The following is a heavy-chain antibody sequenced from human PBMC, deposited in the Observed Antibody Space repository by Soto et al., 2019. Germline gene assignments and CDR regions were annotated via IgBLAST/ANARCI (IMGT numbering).Heavy chain of an antibody. CDR1: GGSITNYY. Sequence: SETLSLTCTVSGGSITNYYWNWIRQAPGKGLEWIGYIFYTGSTNYNPSLKSRVTISVDTSENQFSLKLSSVTAADTAVYFCARSPSMIRGVIFAWWGQGMLVTVSS. CDR3: ARSPSMIRGVIFAW. V-gene: IGHV4-59*08. CDR2: IFYTGST. D-gene: IGHD3-10*01. J-gene: IGHJ4*02.